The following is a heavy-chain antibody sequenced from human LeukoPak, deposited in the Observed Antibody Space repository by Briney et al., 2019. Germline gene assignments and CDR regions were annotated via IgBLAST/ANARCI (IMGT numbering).Heavy chain of an antibody. CDR1: GFSFSNYV. CDR2: ISSDGVST. V-gene: IGHV3-64D*06. Sequence: PRGSLRLSCSTSGFSFSNYVMHWVRQAPGKGLQYVSAISSDGVSTYYADSVKGRFTISRDNSKNTLYLQMSSPRAEDTAVYYCVKDKYRGYDSPFDYWGQRTLVTVSS. D-gene: IGHD5-12*01. J-gene: IGHJ4*02. CDR3: VKDKYRGYDSPFDY.